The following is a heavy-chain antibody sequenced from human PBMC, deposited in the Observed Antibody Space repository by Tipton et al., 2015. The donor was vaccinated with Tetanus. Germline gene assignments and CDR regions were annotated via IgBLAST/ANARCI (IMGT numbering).Heavy chain of an antibody. D-gene: IGHD4-11*01. J-gene: IGHJ2*01. CDR3: ARDGEGLQRSYWYFDL. Sequence: QLVQSGAEVKKPGASVKVSCKASGGTFSSYAISWVRQAPGQGLEWMGGIIPIFGTANYAQKFQGRVTITADESTSTAYMELSSLRSEDTAVYYCARDGEGLQRSYWYFDLWGRGTLVTVSS. CDR2: IIPIFGTA. CDR1: GGTFSSYA. V-gene: IGHV1-69*13.